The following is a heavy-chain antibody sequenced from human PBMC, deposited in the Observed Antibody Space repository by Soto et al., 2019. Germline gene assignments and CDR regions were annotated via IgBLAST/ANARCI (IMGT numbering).Heavy chain of an antibody. CDR2: IKSKTDGGTT. CDR3: TTDPYYYDSSGYYYGVDY. CDR1: GFTFSNAW. Sequence: PGGSLRLSCAASGFTFSNAWMSWVRQAPGKGLEWVGRIKSKTDGGTTDYAAPVKGRFTISRDDSKNTLYLQMNSLKTEDTAVYYCTTDPYYYDSSGYYYGVDYWGQGTLVTVSS. V-gene: IGHV3-15*01. D-gene: IGHD3-22*01. J-gene: IGHJ4*02.